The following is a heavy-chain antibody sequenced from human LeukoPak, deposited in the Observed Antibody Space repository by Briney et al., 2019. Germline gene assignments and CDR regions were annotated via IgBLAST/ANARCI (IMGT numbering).Heavy chain of an antibody. D-gene: IGHD2-21*02. J-gene: IGHJ3*02. V-gene: IGHV1-46*01. CDR3: ARERKAAYCGGDCYSLRAHDGFDI. Sequence: ASVKVSCKASGYTFTSYYMHWVRQPPGQGLEWTGIINPSGGSTSYAQKFQGRVTVTRDTSTSTVYMELSSLRSEDTAVYYCARERKAAYCGGDCYSLRAHDGFDIWGQGTMVTVSS. CDR1: GYTFTSYY. CDR2: INPSGGST.